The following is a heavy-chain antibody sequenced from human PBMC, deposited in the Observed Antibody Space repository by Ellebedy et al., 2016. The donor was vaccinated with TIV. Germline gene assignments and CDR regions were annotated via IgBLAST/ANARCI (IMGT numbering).Heavy chain of an antibody. D-gene: IGHD1-26*01. V-gene: IGHV3-7*01. CDR1: GFTFSNYW. CDR3: LPSGGSST. Sequence: GESLKISXAASGFTFSNYWMTWVRQAPGKGLEWVASINQDGSVDHYVDSVKGRFTVSRDNAKSSLYLQMNSLRVEDTAVYYCLPSGGSSTWGQGTLVTVSS. J-gene: IGHJ4*02. CDR2: INQDGSVD.